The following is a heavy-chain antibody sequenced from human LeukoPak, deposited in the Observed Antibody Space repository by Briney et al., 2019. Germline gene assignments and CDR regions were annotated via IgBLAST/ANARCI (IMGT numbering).Heavy chain of an antibody. CDR1: GYSISSGYY. J-gene: IGHJ5*02. CDR3: ARDRRVARPDPYSNWFDP. CDR2: IYHSGST. D-gene: IGHD6-6*01. Sequence: SETLSLTCTVSGYSISSGYYWGWIRQPPGKGLEWIGSIYHSGSTYYNPSLKSRVTISVDTSKNQFSLKLSSVTAADTAVYYCARDRRVARPDPYSNWFDPWGQGTLVTVSS. V-gene: IGHV4-38-2*02.